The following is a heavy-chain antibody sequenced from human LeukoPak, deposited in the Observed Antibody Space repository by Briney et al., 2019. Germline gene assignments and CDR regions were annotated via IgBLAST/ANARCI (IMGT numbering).Heavy chain of an antibody. V-gene: IGHV3-66*01. J-gene: IGHJ4*02. D-gene: IGHD2-2*01. CDR1: EFSVGSNY. Sequence: GGSLRLSCAASEFSVGSNYMTWVRQAPGKGLEWVSLIYSGGSTYYADSVKGRFTISRDNSKNTLYLQMNSLRAEDTAVYYCAKGYCSGTTCYDDRGAFDYWGQGTLVTVSS. CDR3: AKGYCSGTTCYDDRGAFDY. CDR2: IYSGGST.